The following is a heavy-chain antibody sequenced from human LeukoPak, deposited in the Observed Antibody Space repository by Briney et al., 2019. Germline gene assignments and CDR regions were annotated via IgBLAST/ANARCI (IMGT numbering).Heavy chain of an antibody. V-gene: IGHV1-2*02. Sequence: ASVKVSCKASGYTFTGYYMHWVRQAPGQGLEWMGWINPNSGGTNYAQKFQGRVTMTRDTSISTAYMELSRLRSGDTAVYYCARMMPGAPYNWFDPWGQGTLVTVSS. D-gene: IGHD2-2*01. CDR1: GYTFTGYY. CDR2: INPNSGGT. J-gene: IGHJ5*02. CDR3: ARMMPGAPYNWFDP.